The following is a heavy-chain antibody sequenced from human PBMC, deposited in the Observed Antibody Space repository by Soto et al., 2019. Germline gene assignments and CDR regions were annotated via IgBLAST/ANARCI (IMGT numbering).Heavy chain of an antibody. V-gene: IGHV3-66*01. CDR1: GFTVSSNY. Sequence: GGSLRLSCAASGFTVSSNYMSWVRQAPGKGLEWVSVIYSGGSTYYADSVKGRFTISRDNSKNTLYLQMNSLRAEDTAVYYCARATPSSGWYLIYWGQGTLVTVSS. J-gene: IGHJ4*02. CDR3: ARATPSSGWYLIY. CDR2: IYSGGST. D-gene: IGHD6-19*01.